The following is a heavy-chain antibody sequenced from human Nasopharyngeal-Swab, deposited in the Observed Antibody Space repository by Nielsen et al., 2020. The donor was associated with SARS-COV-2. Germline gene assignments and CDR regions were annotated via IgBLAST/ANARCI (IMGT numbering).Heavy chain of an antibody. CDR1: GGSISSSSYY. CDR2: IYYSGST. Sequence: GSLRLSCTVSGGSISSSSYYWGWIRQPPGKGLEWIGSIYYSGSTYYNPSLKSRVTISVDTSKNQFSLKLSFVTAADTAVYYCARVIVGADYFDYWGQGTLVTVSS. D-gene: IGHD1-26*01. J-gene: IGHJ4*02. CDR3: ARVIVGADYFDY. V-gene: IGHV4-39*07.